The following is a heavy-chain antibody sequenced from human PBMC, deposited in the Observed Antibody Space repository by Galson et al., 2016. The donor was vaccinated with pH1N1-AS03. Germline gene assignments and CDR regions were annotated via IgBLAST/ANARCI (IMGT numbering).Heavy chain of an antibody. D-gene: IGHD1-26*01. CDR1: GGSMSGYY. J-gene: IGHJ4*02. Sequence: TLSLTCSVSGGSMSGYYWTWIRQPPGKALEWSGYIYHTGMTYYTPSLKSRVAMSVDTSKHPFSLKVTSVTAADTAFYYCARTAYGSRHEDYSGQGVLVTVSS. CDR2: IYHTGMT. V-gene: IGHV4-59*01. CDR3: ARTAYGSRHEDY.